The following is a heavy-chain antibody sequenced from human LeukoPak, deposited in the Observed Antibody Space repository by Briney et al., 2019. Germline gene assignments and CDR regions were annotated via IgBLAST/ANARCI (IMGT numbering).Heavy chain of an antibody. CDR3: ATYYYDSSGYFYYFDY. V-gene: IGHV4-4*02. CDR2: IYHSGST. D-gene: IGHD3-22*01. Sequence: PSETLSLTCAVSGGSISSSNWWSWVRQPPGKGLEWIGEIYHSGSTNYNPSLKSRVTLSVDKSKNQFSLKLSSVTAADTAVYYCATYYYDSSGYFYYFDYWGQGTLVTVSS. J-gene: IGHJ4*02. CDR1: GGSISSSNW.